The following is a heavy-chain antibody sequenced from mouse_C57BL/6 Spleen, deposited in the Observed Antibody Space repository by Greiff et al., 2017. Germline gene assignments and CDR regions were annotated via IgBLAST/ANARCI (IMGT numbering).Heavy chain of an antibody. CDR2: ISYDGSN. Sequence: DVQLQESGPGLVKPSQSLSLTCSVTGYSITSGYYWNWIRQFPGNKLEWMGYISYDGSNNYNPSLKNRISITRDTSKNQFFLKLNSVTTEDTATYYGAREDYGSRFAYWGQGTLVTVSA. CDR1: GYSITSGYY. D-gene: IGHD1-1*01. V-gene: IGHV3-6*01. CDR3: AREDYGSRFAY. J-gene: IGHJ3*01.